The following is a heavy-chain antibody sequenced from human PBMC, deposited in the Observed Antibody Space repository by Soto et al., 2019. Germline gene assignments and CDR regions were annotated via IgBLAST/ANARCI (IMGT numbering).Heavy chain of an antibody. Sequence: QITLKESGTTLVEPTQTLTLTCSFPGFSLSTTHMALGWIRQPPGKALECLTHIYWDDDKRYSPTLESRLTISKAPSKSQVVLTMTNVDPVDTATYICARMFKANAGSYRYFGLWGQGTLFTVSS. V-gene: IGHV2-5*02. CDR2: IYWDDDK. D-gene: IGHD3-16*02. CDR1: GFSLSTTHMA. CDR3: ARMFKANAGSYRYFGL. J-gene: IGHJ4*02.